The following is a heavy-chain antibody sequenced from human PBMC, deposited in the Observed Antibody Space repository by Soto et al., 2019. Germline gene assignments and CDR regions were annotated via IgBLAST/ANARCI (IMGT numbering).Heavy chain of an antibody. D-gene: IGHD5-18*01. CDR2: INPSGGST. Sequence: GASVKVSCKASGYTFTSNYMHWVRQAPGQGLEWMGIINPSGGSTSYAQKFQGRVTMTRDTSTSTVYMELSSLRSEDTAVYYCARDYPRGYSYGPWAAAGNLAYWGQGTLVTVSS. CDR1: GYTFTSNY. J-gene: IGHJ4*02. CDR3: ARDYPRGYSYGPWAAAGNLAY. V-gene: IGHV1-46*01.